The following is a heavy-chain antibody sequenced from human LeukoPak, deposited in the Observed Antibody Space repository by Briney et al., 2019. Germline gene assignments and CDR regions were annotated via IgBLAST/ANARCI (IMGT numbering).Heavy chain of an antibody. D-gene: IGHD6-19*01. CDR3: AKGLIRSGWYNWFDP. J-gene: IGHJ5*02. CDR2: ISGGGTST. CDR1: GFTFSSYA. V-gene: IGHV3-23*01. Sequence: GGSLRLSCAASGFTFSSYAMSWVRQAPGKGLEWVSVISGGGTSTYYADSVKGRFTISRDNSKNTLYLQMNSLRAEDTAVYYCAKGLIRSGWYNWFDPWGQGTLVTVSS.